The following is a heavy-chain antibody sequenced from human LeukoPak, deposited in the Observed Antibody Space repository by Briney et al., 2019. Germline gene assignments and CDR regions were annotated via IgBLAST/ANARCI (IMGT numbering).Heavy chain of an antibody. CDR1: GGSISSYY. CDR3: ARHADYDFWSGPTSGFDP. D-gene: IGHD3-3*01. Sequence: SETLSLTCNVSGGSISSYYWSWIRQPPGKGLEWIGYIYYSGSTNYNPSLKSRVTISVDTSKNQFSLKLSSVTAADTAVYYCARHADYDFWSGPTSGFDPWGQGTLVTVSS. J-gene: IGHJ5*02. CDR2: IYYSGST. V-gene: IGHV4-59*08.